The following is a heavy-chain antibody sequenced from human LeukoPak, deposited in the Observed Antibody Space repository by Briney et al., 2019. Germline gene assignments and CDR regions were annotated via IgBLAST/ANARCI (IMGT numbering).Heavy chain of an antibody. V-gene: IGHV4-4*02. CDR3: ARAGGRDFHFDS. Sequence: PSETLSLTCTVSGGAISSSNWWSWVRQPPGKGLEWIGEIFHGGSTNYNPSLKSRVTMSVNKSKNQFSLKLSSVTAADTAFYFCARAGGRDFHFDSWGQGTLVTVSS. D-gene: IGHD5-12*01. CDR1: GGAISSSNW. J-gene: IGHJ4*02. CDR2: IFHGGST.